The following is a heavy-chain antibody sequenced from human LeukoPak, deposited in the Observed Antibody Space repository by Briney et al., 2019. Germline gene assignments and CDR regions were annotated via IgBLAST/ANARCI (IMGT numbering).Heavy chain of an antibody. D-gene: IGHD6-13*01. Sequence: GGSLRLSCAASGFNFSSYEMNWVRQAPGKGLEWVSAISSGGRTIYYADSVKGRFTISRDNAKNSLHLQMNSLKAEDTAIYYCARAGYSSSWLLYWGQGTLVTVSS. CDR3: ARAGYSSSWLLY. J-gene: IGHJ4*02. CDR2: ISSGGRTI. V-gene: IGHV3-48*03. CDR1: GFNFSSYE.